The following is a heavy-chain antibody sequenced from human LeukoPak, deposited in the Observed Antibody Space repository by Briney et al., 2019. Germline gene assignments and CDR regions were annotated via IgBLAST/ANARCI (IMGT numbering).Heavy chain of an antibody. Sequence: PSETLSLTCTVSGGSISSSSYYWGWIRQPPGKGLEWIGSIYHSGSTNYNPSLKSRVTISVDTSKNQFSLKLSSVTAADTAVYYCARGHYYDSSGYYGYWGQGTLVTVSS. CDR3: ARGHYYDSSGYYGY. D-gene: IGHD3-22*01. CDR2: IYHSGST. CDR1: GGSISSSSYY. J-gene: IGHJ4*02. V-gene: IGHV4-39*07.